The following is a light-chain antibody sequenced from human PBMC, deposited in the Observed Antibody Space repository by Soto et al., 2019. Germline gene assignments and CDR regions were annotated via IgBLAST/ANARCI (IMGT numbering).Light chain of an antibody. CDR1: QSVRSDY. CDR2: GVS. J-gene: IGKJ4*01. CDR3: QQYGNSPLT. V-gene: IGKV3-20*01. Sequence: EIVLTQSPDTLSLSPGQRATLSCRASQSVRSDYFAWYQQKPGQAPRVIIFGVSTRATGVPDRFSGSGSVTDFTLTISRLEPEDFALYYCQQYGNSPLTFGGGTKVDIK.